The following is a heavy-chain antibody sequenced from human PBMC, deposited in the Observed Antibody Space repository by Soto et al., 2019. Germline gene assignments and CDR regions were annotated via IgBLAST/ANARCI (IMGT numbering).Heavy chain of an antibody. Sequence: LQLVQSGPEAKKPGASVKVSCKASGYTFATSTISWLRQAPGQGPEWMGWIKAYSGNTNYAQKLQGRFTMTTDTSTSTAYMELRSLTTDDTAIYYCAIADYGDDDYWGQGTLVTVSS. D-gene: IGHD4-17*01. J-gene: IGHJ4*02. CDR1: GYTFATST. V-gene: IGHV1-18*01. CDR2: IKAYSGNT. CDR3: AIADYGDDDY.